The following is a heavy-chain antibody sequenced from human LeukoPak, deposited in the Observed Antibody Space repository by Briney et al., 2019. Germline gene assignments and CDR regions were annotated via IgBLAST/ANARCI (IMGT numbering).Heavy chain of an antibody. CDR1: GFTFSSYA. J-gene: IGHJ4*02. CDR3: XXXXESYYMFGIDY. Sequence: GGSLRLSCAASGFTFSSYAMHWVRQAPGKGLEWVAVISYDGSNKYYADSVKGRFTISRDNSKNTLYLQMNSLRAEDTAVYYCXXXXESYYMFGIDYWGQGTLVTVSS. V-gene: IGHV3-30-3*01. CDR2: ISYDGSNK. D-gene: IGHD1-26*01.